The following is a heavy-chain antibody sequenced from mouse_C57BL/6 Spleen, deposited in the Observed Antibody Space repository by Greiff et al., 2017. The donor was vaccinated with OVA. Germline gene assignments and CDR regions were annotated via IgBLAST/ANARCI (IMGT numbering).Heavy chain of an antibody. CDR1: GFTFTDYY. CDR3: ARSPFDYGSLYAMDY. CDR2: IRNKANGYTT. V-gene: IGHV7-3*01. Sequence: EVMLVESGGGLVQPGGSLSLSCAASGFTFTDYYMSWVRQPPGKALEWLGFIRNKANGYTTEYSASVKGRFTISRDNSQSILYLQMNALRAEDSATYYCARSPFDYGSLYAMDYWGQGTSVTVSS. J-gene: IGHJ4*01. D-gene: IGHD1-1*01.